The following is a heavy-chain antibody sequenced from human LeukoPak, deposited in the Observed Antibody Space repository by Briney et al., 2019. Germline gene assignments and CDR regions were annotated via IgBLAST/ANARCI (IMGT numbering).Heavy chain of an antibody. CDR2: ISGSGGST. CDR1: GFTFSSYA. J-gene: IGHJ6*02. Sequence: GGSLRLSCAASGFTFSSYAMSWVRQAPGKGLEWVSAISGSGGSTYYADSVKGRFTISRDNSKNTLYLQMNSLRAEDTAVYYCAKDLVESFLWPCIYYYYGMDVWGQGTTVTVSS. D-gene: IGHD1-26*01. V-gene: IGHV3-23*01. CDR3: AKDLVESFLWPCIYYYYGMDV.